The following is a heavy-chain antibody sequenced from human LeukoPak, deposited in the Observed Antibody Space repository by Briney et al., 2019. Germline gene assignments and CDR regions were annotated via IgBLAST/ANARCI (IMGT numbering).Heavy chain of an antibody. V-gene: IGHV4-59*01. CDR2: IYYSGST. J-gene: IGHJ3*02. D-gene: IGHD6-25*01. Sequence: SETLSLTCAVYGGSFSGYYWSWIRQPPGKGLEWIGYIYYSGSTNYNPSLKSRVTISVDTSKNQFSLKPSSVTAADTAVYYCARSRAGGYDAFDIWGQGTMATVSS. CDR1: GGSFSGYY. CDR3: ARSRAGGYDAFDI.